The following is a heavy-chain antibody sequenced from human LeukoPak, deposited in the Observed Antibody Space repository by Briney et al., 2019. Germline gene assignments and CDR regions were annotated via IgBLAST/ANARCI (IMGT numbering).Heavy chain of an antibody. Sequence: SETLSLTCSVSGGSISNSYWSWIRQPAGKGLEWIGRNYSSGSTTYNPSLKSRVTLSVDTSKNQFSLKLSSVTAADTAVYYCARDVVGSVDYWGQGTLVTVSS. V-gene: IGHV4-4*07. CDR2: NYSSGST. CDR1: GGSISNSY. CDR3: ARDVVGSVDY. J-gene: IGHJ4*02. D-gene: IGHD1-26*01.